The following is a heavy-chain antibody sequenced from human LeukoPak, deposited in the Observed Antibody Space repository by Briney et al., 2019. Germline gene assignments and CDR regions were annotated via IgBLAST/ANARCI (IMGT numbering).Heavy chain of an antibody. CDR1: GYTFTGYY. Sequence: ASVKVSCKASGYTFTGYYIHWVRQAPGQGLVWMGWINPNSGGTNYAQNFQGWVTITRDTSISTAYMELSRLTYDDTAVYYCARDSVTVTTPYFDYWGQGTLVTVSS. CDR3: ARDSVTVTTPYFDY. V-gene: IGHV1-2*04. D-gene: IGHD4-17*01. CDR2: INPNSGGT. J-gene: IGHJ4*02.